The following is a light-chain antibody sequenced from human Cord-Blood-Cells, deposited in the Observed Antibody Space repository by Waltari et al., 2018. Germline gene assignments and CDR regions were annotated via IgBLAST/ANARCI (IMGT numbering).Light chain of an antibody. CDR2: AAS. J-gene: IGKJ3*01. CDR3: QQSYSTPCT. V-gene: IGKV1-39*01. Sequence: DIQMTQSPSSLSASVGDRVTITCRASQSISSYLNWYQQKPGKAPKLLIYAASSLQSGVPSRFSGSGSVTDVTLTISSLQPEDFATYYCQQSYSTPCTFGPGTKVDIK. CDR1: QSISSY.